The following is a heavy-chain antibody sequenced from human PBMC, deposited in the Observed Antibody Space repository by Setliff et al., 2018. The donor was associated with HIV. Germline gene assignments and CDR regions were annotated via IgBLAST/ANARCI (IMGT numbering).Heavy chain of an antibody. CDR1: GYAFISYA. J-gene: IGHJ5*02. CDR3: ARDRNDLWSGYRARNNWFDP. V-gene: IGHV1-2*06. Sequence: ASVKVSCKAAGYAFISYAIHWVRQTPGQGLEWMGRINTNSGVTNSAQKFQGRVTMTRDTSISTAYLELSRLRYDDTSVYYCARDRNDLWSGYRARNNWFDPWGQGTLVTVSS. CDR2: INTNSGVT. D-gene: IGHD3-3*01.